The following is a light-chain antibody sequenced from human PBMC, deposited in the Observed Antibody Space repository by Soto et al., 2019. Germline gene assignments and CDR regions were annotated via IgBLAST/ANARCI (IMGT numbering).Light chain of an antibody. Sequence: DIQLTQAPSFLSASVGDRVTITCRASQGMNNYLAWYQQKAGKAPKVLIFPASTLQSGVPSRFSGSGSGTEFTLTISSLQPEDFATYYCQQLKTYPLTIGGGTKLDIK. CDR3: QQLKTYPLT. J-gene: IGKJ4*01. CDR2: PAS. V-gene: IGKV1-9*01. CDR1: QGMNNY.